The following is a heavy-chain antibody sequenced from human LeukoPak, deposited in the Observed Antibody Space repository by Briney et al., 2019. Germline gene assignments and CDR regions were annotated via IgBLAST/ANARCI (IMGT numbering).Heavy chain of an antibody. D-gene: IGHD3-3*01. J-gene: IGHJ3*02. CDR3: ARRSYDFWSGYRVFDI. CDR1: DGSISSYY. CDR2: IYYSGST. V-gene: IGHV4-59*12. Sequence: SETLSLTCTVSDGSISSYYWSWIRQPPGKGLEWIGYIYYSGSTNYNPSLKSRVTISVDTSKNQFSLKLSSVTAADTAVYYCARRSYDFWSGYRVFDIWGQGTMVTVSS.